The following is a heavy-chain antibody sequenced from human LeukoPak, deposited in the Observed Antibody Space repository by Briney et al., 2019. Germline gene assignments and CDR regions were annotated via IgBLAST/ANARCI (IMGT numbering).Heavy chain of an antibody. CDR3: ARHPEYYFDY. CDR2: IYYSGST. J-gene: IGHJ4*02. CDR1: GGSISSSSYY. Sequence: SETLSLTCTVSGGSISSSSYYWGWIRQPPGKGLEWIGSIYYSGSTCYNPSLKSRVTISVDTSKNQFSLKLSSVTAADTAVYYCARHPEYYFDYWGQGTLVTVSS. V-gene: IGHV4-39*01.